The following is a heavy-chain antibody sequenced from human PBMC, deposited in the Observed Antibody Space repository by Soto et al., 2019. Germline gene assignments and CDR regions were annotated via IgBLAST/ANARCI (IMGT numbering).Heavy chain of an antibody. CDR2: INHSGST. V-gene: IGHV4-34*01. Sequence: SETLSLTYAVYGGSFSASYWRWIRQPPGKGLEWIGEINHSGSTNYNPSLKSRVTISVDTSKNQFSLKLSSVTAADTAVYYCARVIAAADYYYYYGMDVWGQGTTVTVSS. J-gene: IGHJ6*02. CDR3: ARVIAAADYYYYYGMDV. D-gene: IGHD6-13*01. CDR1: GGSFSASY.